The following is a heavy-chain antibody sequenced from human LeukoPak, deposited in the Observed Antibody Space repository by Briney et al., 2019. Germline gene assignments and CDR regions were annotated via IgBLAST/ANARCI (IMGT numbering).Heavy chain of an antibody. CDR3: ARESLGNDY. D-gene: IGHD3-16*01. CDR2: INPHSGDT. CDR1: GYIFTDYY. J-gene: IGHJ4*02. Sequence: EASVKVSCKASGYIFTDYYMHWVRQAPGQGLEWMGRINPHSGDTNYAQKFQGRVAMTGDTSISTAYMELSRVRSDDTAVYYCARESLGNDYWGQGTLVTVSS. V-gene: IGHV1-2*06.